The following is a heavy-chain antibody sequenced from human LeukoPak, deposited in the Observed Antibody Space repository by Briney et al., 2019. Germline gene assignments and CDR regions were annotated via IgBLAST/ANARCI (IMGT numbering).Heavy chain of an antibody. CDR1: GYTFTSYY. CDR3: ARGVEYGDDEDDDYYYPMDV. J-gene: IGHJ6*03. V-gene: IGHV1-46*01. D-gene: IGHD4-17*01. Sequence: GASVKVSCKASGYTFTSYYMHWVRQAPGQGLEWMGIINPSGGSTSYAQKFQGRLTFSRDTSTNTDYMELSSLRSDDTAVYYCARGVEYGDDEDDDYYYPMDVWGKGTTVIVSS. CDR2: INPSGGST.